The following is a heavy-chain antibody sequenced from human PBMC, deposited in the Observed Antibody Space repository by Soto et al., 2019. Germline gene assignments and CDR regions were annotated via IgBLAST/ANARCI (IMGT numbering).Heavy chain of an antibody. CDR2: IYHSGST. CDR3: ASTYSSSWGAAFDI. J-gene: IGHJ3*02. Sequence: QVQLQESGPGLVKPSGTLSLTCAVSSGSISSSNWLSWVRQPPGKGLEWIGEIYHSGSTNYNPSLKSRVTISVDKSKSQFSLKLSSVTAADTAVYYCASTYSSSWGAAFDIWGQGTMVTVSS. V-gene: IGHV4-4*02. D-gene: IGHD6-13*01. CDR1: SGSISSSNW.